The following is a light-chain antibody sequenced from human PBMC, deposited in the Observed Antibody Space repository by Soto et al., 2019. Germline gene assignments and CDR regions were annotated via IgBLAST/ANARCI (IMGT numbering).Light chain of an antibody. CDR3: SSYAGSNNYV. V-gene: IGLV2-8*01. CDR2: EVS. Sequence: QSVLTQPPSASGSPGQSVTISCTGTSGDVGGYNYVSWYQQHPGKAPKLMIFEVSERPSGVPDRFSASKSGNTASLTVSGLQAEDEADYYSSSYAGSNNYVVGTGTKVTVL. J-gene: IGLJ1*01. CDR1: SGDVGGYNY.